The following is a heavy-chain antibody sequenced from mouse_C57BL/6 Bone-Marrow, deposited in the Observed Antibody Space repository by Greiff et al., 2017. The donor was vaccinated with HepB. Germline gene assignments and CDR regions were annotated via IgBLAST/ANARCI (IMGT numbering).Heavy chain of an antibody. J-gene: IGHJ2*01. CDR2: IHPNSGST. V-gene: IGHV1-64*01. CDR1: GYTFTSYW. D-gene: IGHD2-2*01. Sequence: QVQLQQPGAELVKPGASVKLSCKASGYTFTSYWMHWVKQRPGQGLEWIGMIHPNSGSTNYNEKFKSKATLTVDKSSSTAYMQLSSLTSEDSAVYYCARRGRSTMVTTEYYFDYWGQGTTLTVSS. CDR3: ARRGRSTMVTTEYYFDY.